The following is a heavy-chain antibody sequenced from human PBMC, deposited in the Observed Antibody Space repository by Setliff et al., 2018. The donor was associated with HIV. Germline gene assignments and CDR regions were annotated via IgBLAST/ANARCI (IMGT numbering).Heavy chain of an antibody. Sequence: SETLSLTCTVSGGSISSSSYYWGWIRQPPGKGLEWIGSIYYSGSTYYNPSLKSRVTISVDTSKNQFSLKLSSVTAADTAVYYCARASLDSSGYLYYYYYMDVWGKGTTVTVSS. J-gene: IGHJ6*03. V-gene: IGHV4-39*07. CDR3: ARASLDSSGYLYYYYYMDV. CDR2: IYYSGST. D-gene: IGHD3-22*01. CDR1: GGSISSSSYY.